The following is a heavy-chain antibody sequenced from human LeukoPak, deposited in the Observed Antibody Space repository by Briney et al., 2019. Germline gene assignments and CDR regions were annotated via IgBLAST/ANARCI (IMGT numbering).Heavy chain of an antibody. D-gene: IGHD6-19*01. CDR3: ARLEKEGLTLRHTQWLFDY. J-gene: IGHJ4*02. CDR2: IYYSGST. V-gene: IGHV4-39*01. CDR1: VDSISSSSYY. Sequence: SETLSLTCTVSVDSISSSSYYWGWIRQPPGKGLEWIGSIYYSGSTYYNPSLKSRVTISVDTSKNQFSLKLSSVTAADTAVYYCARLEKEGLTLRHTQWLFDYWGQGTLVTVSS.